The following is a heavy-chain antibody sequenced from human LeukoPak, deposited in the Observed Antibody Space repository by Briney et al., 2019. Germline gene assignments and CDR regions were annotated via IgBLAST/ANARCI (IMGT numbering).Heavy chain of an antibody. J-gene: IGHJ4*02. CDR3: AHPLEEQWLVAFDY. Sequence: SGPTLVKPTQTLTLTCTFSGFSLSTRGVGVGWIRQPLGKALGWLALIYWNDEKRIIPSLKSRLTLTKDTSKNQVVLTLTNMDPVDTATYYCAHPLEEQWLVAFDYWGQGTLVTVSS. D-gene: IGHD6-19*01. CDR2: IYWNDEK. V-gene: IGHV2-5*01. CDR1: GFSLSTRGVG.